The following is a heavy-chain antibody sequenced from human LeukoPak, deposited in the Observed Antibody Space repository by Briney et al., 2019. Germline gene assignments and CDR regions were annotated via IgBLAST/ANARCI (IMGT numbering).Heavy chain of an antibody. D-gene: IGHD2-2*01. CDR3: ARGPSSTSCYVLAYYYMDV. V-gene: IGHV3-23*01. CDR2: ISGSGDNT. Sequence: GGSLRLSCAASGFTFSTYAMAWVRQAPGKGLEWVSAISGSGDNTYYADSVKGRFTISRDNSKNTLYLQMNSLRAEDTAVYYCARGPSSTSCYVLAYYYMDVWGKGTTVTVSS. J-gene: IGHJ6*03. CDR1: GFTFSTYA.